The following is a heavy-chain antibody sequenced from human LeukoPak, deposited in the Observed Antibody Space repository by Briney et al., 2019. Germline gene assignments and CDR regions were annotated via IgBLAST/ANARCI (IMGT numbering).Heavy chain of an antibody. V-gene: IGHV3-53*01. CDR1: GFVVSINY. Sequence: PGGSLRLSCAASGFVVSINYMSWVRQVPGKGLESLSVIYSGGNTYYADSVKGRFTISRVNSKNTVYLQMNSLRAEDTAVYYGARGETSSYDYWGQGTLVTVSS. D-gene: IGHD2-2*01. CDR3: ARGETSSYDY. J-gene: IGHJ4*02. CDR2: IYSGGNT.